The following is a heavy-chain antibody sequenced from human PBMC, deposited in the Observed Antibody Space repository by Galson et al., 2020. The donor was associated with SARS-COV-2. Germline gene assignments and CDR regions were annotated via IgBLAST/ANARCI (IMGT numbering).Heavy chain of an antibody. D-gene: IGHD3-16*02. CDR1: GGSISSYY. CDR3: ARDRERDDEGFLIGWWFDP. V-gene: IGHV4-4*07. Sequence: SETLSLTCTVSGGSISSYYWSWIRQPAGKGLEWIGRIYTSGSTNYNPSLKSRVTMSVDTSKNQFSLKLSSVTAADTAVYYCARDRERDDEGFLIGWWFDPWCQGTLVTVSS. J-gene: IGHJ5*02. CDR2: IYTSGST.